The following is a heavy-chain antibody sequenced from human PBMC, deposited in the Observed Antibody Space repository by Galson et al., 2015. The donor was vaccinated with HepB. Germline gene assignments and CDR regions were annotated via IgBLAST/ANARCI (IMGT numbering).Heavy chain of an antibody. CDR3: AREGSIEYPQPEGMRDAFDI. J-gene: IGHJ3*02. V-gene: IGHV1-2*02. Sequence: SVKVSCKASGYTFTGYYMHWVRQAPGQGLEWMGWINPNSGGTNYAQKFQGRVTMTRDTSISTAYMELSRLRSDDTAVYYCAREGSIEYPQPEGMRDAFDIWGQGTMVTVSS. CDR1: GYTFTGYY. D-gene: IGHD3-10*01. CDR2: INPNSGGT.